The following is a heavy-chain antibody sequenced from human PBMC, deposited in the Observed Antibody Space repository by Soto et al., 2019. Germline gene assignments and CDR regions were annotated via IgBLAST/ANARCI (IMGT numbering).Heavy chain of an antibody. Sequence: PVGSLILSSAASGCPFRSYAMSWVRPAPGKGLEWVSAISGSGGSTYYADSVKGRFTISRDNSKNTLYLQMNSLRAEDTAVYYCAKGKRITMVRGVIKGCGMDVWGQGTTVTVSS. CDR3: AKGKRITMVRGVIKGCGMDV. CDR1: GCPFRSYA. J-gene: IGHJ6*02. CDR2: ISGSGGST. D-gene: IGHD3-10*01. V-gene: IGHV3-23*01.